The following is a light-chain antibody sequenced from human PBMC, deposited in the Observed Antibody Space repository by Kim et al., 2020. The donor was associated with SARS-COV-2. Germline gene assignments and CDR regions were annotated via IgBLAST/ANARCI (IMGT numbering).Light chain of an antibody. CDR3: QQYHKWPLT. CDR2: GPS. CDR1: QSVSSS. Sequence: EIVMTQSPATLSVSPEERATLSCRASQSVSSSLAWYQQKPGQAPRLLIHGPSTRATGIPARFSGSGSGTQFTLTISSLQSEDFAVYYCQQYHKWPLTFGGGTKVDIK. J-gene: IGKJ4*01. V-gene: IGKV3-15*01.